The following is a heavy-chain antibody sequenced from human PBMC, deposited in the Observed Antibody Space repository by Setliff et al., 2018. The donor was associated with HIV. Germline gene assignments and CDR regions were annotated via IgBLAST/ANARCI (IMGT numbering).Heavy chain of an antibody. V-gene: IGHV4-4*08. CDR3: ARSVPRYCSGGSCYPPLFDY. J-gene: IGHJ4*02. CDR1: GGSISSYY. D-gene: IGHD2-15*01. CDR2: IYNSGST. Sequence: SETLSLTCTVSGGSISSYYWSWIRQPPGKGLEWIGYIYNSGSTYYNPSLKSRVTISVDTSKNQFSLKLSSVTAADTAVYYCARSVPRYCSGGSCYPPLFDYWGQGTLVTVSS.